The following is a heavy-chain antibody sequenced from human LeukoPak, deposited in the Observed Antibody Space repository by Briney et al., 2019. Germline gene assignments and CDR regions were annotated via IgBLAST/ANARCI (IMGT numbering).Heavy chain of an antibody. CDR3: ARDVGYCRGGTCYPAHY. CDR1: GYTFTDYY. CDR2: INPNSGGT. V-gene: IGHV1-2*02. J-gene: IGHJ4*02. D-gene: IGHD2-15*01. Sequence: ASVKVSCTASGYTFTDYYIHWVRQAPGQGLEWMGWINPNSGGTNYAQNFQARVTLTSDTSISTVYMELSSLRSDDTAVYYCARDVGYCRGGTCYPAHYWGQGTLVTVSS.